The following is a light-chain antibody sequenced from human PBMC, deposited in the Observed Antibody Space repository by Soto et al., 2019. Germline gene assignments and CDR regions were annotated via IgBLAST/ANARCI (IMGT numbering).Light chain of an antibody. V-gene: IGKV3-11*01. Sequence: EIVLTQSPATLSLSPGERATLSSSASQSVNRYLVWYQQKPGQAPRLLMYDASNRASGIPARFSGSGSGTDFTLSISSLEPEDFAVYYCQQRTNWPPGTWTFGQGTKV. CDR2: DAS. J-gene: IGKJ1*01. CDR1: QSVNRY. CDR3: QQRTNWPPGTWT.